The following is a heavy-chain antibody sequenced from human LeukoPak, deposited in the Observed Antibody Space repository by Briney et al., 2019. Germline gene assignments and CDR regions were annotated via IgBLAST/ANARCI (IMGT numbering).Heavy chain of an antibody. D-gene: IGHD3-22*01. CDR2: ISAYNGNT. CDR3: ATIYYYDSSSPFDP. Sequence: ALVKVSCKASGYTFTSYGISWVRQAPGQGLEWMGWISAYNGNTNYAQKLQGRVTMTTDTSTSTAYMELRSLRSDDTAVYYCATIYYYDSSSPFDPWGQGTLVTVSS. CDR1: GYTFTSYG. V-gene: IGHV1-18*01. J-gene: IGHJ5*02.